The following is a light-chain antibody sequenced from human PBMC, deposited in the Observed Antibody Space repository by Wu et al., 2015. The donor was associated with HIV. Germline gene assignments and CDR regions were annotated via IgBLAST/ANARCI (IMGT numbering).Light chain of an antibody. V-gene: IGKV3-20*01. CDR2: GAS. CDR1: QSVSSSY. CDR3: QQYNKWPPH. J-gene: IGKJ2*01. Sequence: EIVLTQSPGTLSLSPGERATLSCRASQSVSSSYLAWYQQKPGQAPRLLIYGASSRATGIPDRFSGSGSGTDFTLTISSLQSEDFADYYCQQYNKWPPHFGQGTKLDIK.